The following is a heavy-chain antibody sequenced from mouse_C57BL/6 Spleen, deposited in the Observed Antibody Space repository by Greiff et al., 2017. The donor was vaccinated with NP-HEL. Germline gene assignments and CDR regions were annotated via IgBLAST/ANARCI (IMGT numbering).Heavy chain of an antibody. CDR1: GFSFTSYA. Sequence: VMLVESGPGLVAPSQCLSITCTVSGFSFTSYAISWVRQPPGKGLEWLGVICTGGGTNYNSALKSRLSISKDNSKSQGFLKRNRLQTDDTARYYCGRNLDDGTDYAMDDWGQGTSVTVSS. J-gene: IGHJ4*01. V-gene: IGHV2-9-1*01. CDR3: GRNLDDGTDYAMDD. D-gene: IGHD4-1*01. CDR2: ICTGGGT.